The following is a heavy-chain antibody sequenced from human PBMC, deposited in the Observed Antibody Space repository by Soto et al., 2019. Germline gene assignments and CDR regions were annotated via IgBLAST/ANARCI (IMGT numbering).Heavy chain of an antibody. V-gene: IGHV4-34*01. Sequence: SDTLSLTCAVYGGSFSVYYWSWIRQPPGKGLEWIGEINHSGSTNYNPSLKSRVTISVDTSKNQFSLKLSSVTAADTAVYYCAVGPPTYYDFWSGYNYMDVWGKGTTVTVSS. CDR1: GGSFSVYY. CDR2: INHSGST. D-gene: IGHD3-3*01. J-gene: IGHJ6*03. CDR3: AVGPPTYYDFWSGYNYMDV.